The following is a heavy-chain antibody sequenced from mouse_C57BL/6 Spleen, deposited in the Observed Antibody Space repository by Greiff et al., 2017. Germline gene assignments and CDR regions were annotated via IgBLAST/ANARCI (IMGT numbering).Heavy chain of an antibody. Sequence: QVQLQQSGAELVRPGTSVKVSCKASGYAFTNYLIEWVKQRPGQGLEWIGVINPGSGGTNYNEKFKGKATLTADKSSSTAYMQLSSLTSEDSAVYFCARGDGYYEFAYWGQGTLVTVSA. CDR3: ARGDGYYEFAY. CDR1: GYAFTNYL. V-gene: IGHV1-54*01. J-gene: IGHJ3*01. D-gene: IGHD2-3*01. CDR2: INPGSGGT.